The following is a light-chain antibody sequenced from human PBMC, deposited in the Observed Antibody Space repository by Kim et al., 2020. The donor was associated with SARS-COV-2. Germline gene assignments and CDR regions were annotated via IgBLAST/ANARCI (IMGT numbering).Light chain of an antibody. V-gene: IGKV1-5*03. CDR1: QSVSSW. CDR2: KAS. J-gene: IGKJ2*01. CDR3: QQYNTYPYT. Sequence: SAAVGDRVTITCRASQSVSSWLAWYQQKPGKAPNLLIYKASSLESGVPSRFSGSGSGTEFTLTIRSLQPDDFATYYCQQYNTYPYTFGQGTKLEI.